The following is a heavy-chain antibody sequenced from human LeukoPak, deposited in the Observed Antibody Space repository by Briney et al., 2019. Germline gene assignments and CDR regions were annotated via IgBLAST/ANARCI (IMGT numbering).Heavy chain of an antibody. CDR2: INSDGRDT. V-gene: IGHV3-7*01. CDR3: TSWGDTTAEYFQR. Sequence: GSLRLSCVVSGFTFNRCWMNWVRQAPGKGPEWVAHINSDGRDTYYVDSVKGRFTISRDNAQNSMYLQMNSLRVEDTAVYYCTSWGDTTAEYFQRWGQGTLVTVSS. J-gene: IGHJ1*01. CDR1: GFTFNRCW. D-gene: IGHD2-21*02.